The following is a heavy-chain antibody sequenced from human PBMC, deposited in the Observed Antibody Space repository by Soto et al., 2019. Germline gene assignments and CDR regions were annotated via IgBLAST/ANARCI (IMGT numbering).Heavy chain of an antibody. CDR3: ARVVVVLGLHLGAMGAFDI. D-gene: IGHD3-16*01. CDR2: ISAYNGNT. Sequence: ASVKVSCKASGYTFTSYGISWVRQAPGQGLEWMGWISAYNGNTNYAQKLQGRVTMTTDTSTSTAYMELRSLRSDDTAVYYCARVVVVLGLHLGAMGAFDIWGQGTMVTVSS. J-gene: IGHJ3*02. CDR1: GYTFTSYG. V-gene: IGHV1-18*01.